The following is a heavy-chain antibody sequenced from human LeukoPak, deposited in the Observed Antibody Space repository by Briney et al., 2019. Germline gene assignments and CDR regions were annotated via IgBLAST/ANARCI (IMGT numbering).Heavy chain of an antibody. CDR2: IFTTGST. CDR1: GGSIGNFY. CDR3: ARINGWSGAQYYFDY. V-gene: IGHV4-4*07. D-gene: IGHD6-19*01. J-gene: IGHJ4*02. Sequence: SETLSLTCTVSGGSIGNFYWNWIRQPAGKGLEWIGRIFTTGSTNYNPSLKSRVTMSVATSKNQLSLRLSSATAADTAVYYCARINGWSGAQYYFDYWGQGTLVTVSS.